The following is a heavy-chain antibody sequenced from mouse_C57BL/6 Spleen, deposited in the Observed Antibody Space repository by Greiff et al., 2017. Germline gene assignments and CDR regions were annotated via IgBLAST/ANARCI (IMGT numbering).Heavy chain of an antibody. CDR1: GYTFTDYE. J-gene: IGHJ2*01. V-gene: IGHV1-15*01. CDR2: IDPETGGT. D-gene: IGHD2-2*01. CDR3: TRTMVTTGY. Sequence: QVHVKQSGAELVRPGASVTLSCKASGYTFTDYEMHWVKQTPVHGLEWIGAIDPETGGTAYNQKFKGKAILTADKSSSTAYMELRSLTSEDSAVYYCTRTMVTTGYWGQGTTLTVSS.